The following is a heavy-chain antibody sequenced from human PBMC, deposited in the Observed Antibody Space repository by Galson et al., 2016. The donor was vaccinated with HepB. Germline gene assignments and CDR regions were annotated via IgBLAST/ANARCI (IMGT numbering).Heavy chain of an antibody. V-gene: IGHV3-30*18. CDR2: ISYDGNNK. D-gene: IGHD2-15*01. J-gene: IGHJ4*02. CDR3: AKIAECSGGSCYRQDY. Sequence: SLRLSCAASGFTFSSYVMHWVRQAPGKGLEWVAVISYDGNNKYYADSVKGRFTISRDNSKNTLSLQMNSLRAEATAVYYCAKIAECSGGSCYRQDYWGQGTLVTVSS. CDR1: GFTFSSYV.